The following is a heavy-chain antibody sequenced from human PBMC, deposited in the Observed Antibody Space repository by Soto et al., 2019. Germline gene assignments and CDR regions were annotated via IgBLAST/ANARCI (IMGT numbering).Heavy chain of an antibody. V-gene: IGHV4-59*07. CDR3: ARSVTGDYYDSSFYPPRTGWFDP. Sequence: ADPLSHTGTVGTGSLRSYCGCWIRQAPGYGLERIGDIYYSESTNYNPSLMSRATMSVDKSKNQFSLKLNSVTAADTAVYYCARSVTGDYYDSSFYPPRTGWFDPWGLG. D-gene: IGHD3-22*01. CDR2: IYYSEST. CDR1: TGSLRSYC. J-gene: IGHJ5*02.